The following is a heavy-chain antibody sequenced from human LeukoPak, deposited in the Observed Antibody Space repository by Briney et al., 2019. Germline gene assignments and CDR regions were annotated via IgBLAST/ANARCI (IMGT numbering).Heavy chain of an antibody. CDR3: AKTKGYTFDY. V-gene: IGHV3-23*01. Sequence: GESLRLSCAASGFTFRSYVMSWIRQAPGKGLEWVSAISDSGGSTYYADSVKGRFTISRDNSKYTLFVQMNSLRAEDTAVYHCAKTKGYTFDYWGQGTLVTVSA. CDR2: ISDSGGST. J-gene: IGHJ4*02. CDR1: GFTFRSYV. D-gene: IGHD5-18*01.